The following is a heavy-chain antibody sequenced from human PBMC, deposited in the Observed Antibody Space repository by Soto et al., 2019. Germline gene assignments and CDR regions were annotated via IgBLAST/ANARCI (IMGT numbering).Heavy chain of an antibody. CDR3: VKDPAWGKDCTNGVCPIY. V-gene: IGHV3-64D*08. J-gene: IGHJ4*02. D-gene: IGHD2-8*01. Sequence: PGGSLRLSCSASGFTFSSYAMHWVRQAPGKGLEYVSAISSNGGSTYYADSVKGRFTISRDNSKNTLYLQMSSLRAEDTAVYYCVKDPAWGKDCTNGVCPIYWGQGTLVTVSS. CDR2: ISSNGGST. CDR1: GFTFSSYA.